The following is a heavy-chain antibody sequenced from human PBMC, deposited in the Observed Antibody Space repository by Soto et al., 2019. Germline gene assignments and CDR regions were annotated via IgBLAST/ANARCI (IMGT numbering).Heavy chain of an antibody. J-gene: IGHJ4*02. V-gene: IGHV1-69*08. CDR2: IIPILGIA. Sequence: QVQLVQSGAEVKKLGSSVKVSCKASGGTFSSYTISWVRQAPGQGLEWMGRIIPILGIANYAQKFQGRVTITADKSTSTAYMELSSLRSEDTAVYYCARDRGDSSGCFDYWGQGTLVTVSS. D-gene: IGHD3-22*01. CDR1: GGTFSSYT. CDR3: ARDRGDSSGCFDY.